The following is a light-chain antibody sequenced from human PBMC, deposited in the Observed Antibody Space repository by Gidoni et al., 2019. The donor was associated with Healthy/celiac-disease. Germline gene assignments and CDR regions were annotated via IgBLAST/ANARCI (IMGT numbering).Light chain of an antibody. V-gene: IGLV3-21*02. CDR2: DDN. CDR3: QVWDSSSDLGV. CDR1: NIGSKS. J-gene: IGLJ2*01. Sequence: SYVLTQPPSVSVAPGQTARITCGGHNIGSKSVHWYQQKPGQAPVLVVHDDNDRPSGIPERFSGSNSGNTATLTISRVEAGDEADYYCQVWDSSSDLGVFGGGTKLTVL.